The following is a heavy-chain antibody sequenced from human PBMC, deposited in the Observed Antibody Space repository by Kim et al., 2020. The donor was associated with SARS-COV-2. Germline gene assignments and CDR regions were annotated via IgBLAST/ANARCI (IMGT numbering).Heavy chain of an antibody. J-gene: IGHJ3*02. V-gene: IGHV3-74*03. Sequence: GGSLRLSCAASGFTFSNYWMHWVRQTQGRLVWVSRINSGASSTTYADSVKGRFTISRDNAKNTLYLQMNSLRAEDTAVYYCAREGVNDAFDIWGQGTMVTVSS. D-gene: IGHD3-3*01. CDR2: INSGASST. CDR1: GFTFSNYW. CDR3: AREGVNDAFDI.